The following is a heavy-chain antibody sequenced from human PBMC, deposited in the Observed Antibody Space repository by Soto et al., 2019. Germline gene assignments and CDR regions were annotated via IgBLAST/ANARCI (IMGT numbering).Heavy chain of an antibody. D-gene: IGHD3-16*02. CDR2: ISSSSSTI. V-gene: IGHV3-48*02. CDR3: ARSHYDYVWGSYRHPFYFDY. CDR1: GFTFSSYS. Sequence: EVQLVESGGGLVQPGGSLRLSCAASGFTFSSYSMNWVRQAPGKGLEWVSYISSSSSTIYYADSVKGRFTISRDNANNSLYLQMNSLRDEDTAVYYCARSHYDYVWGSYRHPFYFDYWGQGTLVTVSS. J-gene: IGHJ4*02.